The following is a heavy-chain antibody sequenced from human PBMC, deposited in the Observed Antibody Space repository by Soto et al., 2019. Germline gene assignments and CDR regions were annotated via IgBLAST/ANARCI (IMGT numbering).Heavy chain of an antibody. CDR3: ARDLVAGAAAGTRWFDP. CDR2: ISSSSSYI. D-gene: IGHD6-13*01. CDR1: GFTFSSYS. Sequence: PGGSLRLSCAASGFTFSSYSMNWVRQAPGKGLEWVSSISSSSSYIYYADSVKGRFTISRDNAKNSLYLQMNSLRSEDTAVYDCARDLVAGAAAGTRWFDPWGQETLVNVSS. J-gene: IGHJ5*02. V-gene: IGHV3-21*01.